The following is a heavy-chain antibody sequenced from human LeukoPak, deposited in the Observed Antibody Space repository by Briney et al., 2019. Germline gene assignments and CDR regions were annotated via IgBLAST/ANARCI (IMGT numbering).Heavy chain of an antibody. CDR2: MNPNSGNT. CDR1: GYTFTSYD. CDR3: ARRYYDFWSGFSSYHYYYYMDV. J-gene: IGHJ6*03. Sequence: ASVKVSCKASGYTFTSYDINWVRQATGQGLEWMGWMNPNSGNTGYAQKFQGRVTITRNTSISTAYMELSSLRSEDTAVYYCARRYYDFWSGFSSYHYYYYMDVWGKGTTVTVSS. V-gene: IGHV1-8*03. D-gene: IGHD3-3*01.